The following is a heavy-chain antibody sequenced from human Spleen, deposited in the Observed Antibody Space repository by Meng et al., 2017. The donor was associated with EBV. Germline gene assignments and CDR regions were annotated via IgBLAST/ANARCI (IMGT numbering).Heavy chain of an antibody. CDR1: ASIRRSSYY. J-gene: IGHJ4*02. CDR3: ASLEYSSASS. Sequence: QVQLHESGPRLVQPSETLSLTCIVSASIRRSSYYWGWIRQPPGKGLEWIGSIYYSGNTYYNPSLKSRVTISVDTSKDQFSLKLTSVTAADTAVYYCASLEYSSASSWGQGTLVTVSS. CDR2: IYYSGNT. D-gene: IGHD6-19*01. V-gene: IGHV4-39*01.